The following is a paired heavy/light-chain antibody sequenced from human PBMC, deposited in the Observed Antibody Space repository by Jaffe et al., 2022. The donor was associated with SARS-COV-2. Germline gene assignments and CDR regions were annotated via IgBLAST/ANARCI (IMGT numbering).Light chain of an antibody. Sequence: DIQMTQSPSSLSASVGDRVTITCRASQSINIYLNWYQQKPGKAPKLLIYTASNLESGVPSRFSGSGSGTDFTLTINSLQPEDFATYCCQQSYSTPYSFGQGTKLEI. CDR2: TAS. V-gene: IGKV1-39*01. CDR3: QQSYSTPYS. J-gene: IGKJ2*03. CDR1: QSINIY.
Heavy chain of an antibody. Sequence: QVQLQESGPGLVKPSETLSLICTVSGGSISGYHWNWIRQPPGKGLEWIGYTHYTGNTNLNPSLKSRVTISVDTSKNQFSLKVTSVTAADTATYYCARTGLGGFYRGLDVWGQGTTVTVSS. D-gene: IGHD1-1*01. J-gene: IGHJ6*02. CDR2: THYTGNT. CDR3: ARTGLGGFYRGLDV. V-gene: IGHV4-59*01. CDR1: GGSISGYH.